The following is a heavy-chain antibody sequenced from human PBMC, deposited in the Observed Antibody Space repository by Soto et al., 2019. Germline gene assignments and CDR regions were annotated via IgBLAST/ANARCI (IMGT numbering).Heavy chain of an antibody. CDR3: ARVRQNCSGNGCYFDP. CDR2: MHHSGRT. Sequence: QVQLQESGPGLVEPSGTLSLTCSVSGDSISSSNWWNWVRQSPEKGLEWIGEMHHSGRTNYNPSLRSRVTVSLDKSNNYFSLRLTSVTAADTATYYCARVRQNCSGNGCYFDPWGQGALVTVSS. J-gene: IGHJ5*02. CDR1: GDSISSSNW. D-gene: IGHD2-15*01. V-gene: IGHV4-4*02.